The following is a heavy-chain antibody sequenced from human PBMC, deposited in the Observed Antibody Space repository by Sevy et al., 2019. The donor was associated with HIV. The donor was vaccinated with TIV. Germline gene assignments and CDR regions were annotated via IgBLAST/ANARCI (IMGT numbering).Heavy chain of an antibody. V-gene: IGHV3-30*04. CDR2: ISHDGRNNK. CDR1: GFTFSEFG. J-gene: IGHJ5*02. D-gene: IGHD3-10*01. CDR3: ARDRGEILRSAFKS. Sequence: GGSLRLSCAASGFTFSEFGMHWVRQAPGKGLEWVAAISHDGRNNKYNADSVKGRFTISRDNSKNTLYLQMNSLRADDTAIYYCARDRGEILRSAFKSWGQGTLVTVSS.